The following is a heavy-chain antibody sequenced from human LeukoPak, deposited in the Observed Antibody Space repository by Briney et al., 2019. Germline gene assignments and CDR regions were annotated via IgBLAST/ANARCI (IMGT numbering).Heavy chain of an antibody. CDR1: GFTFSSYA. Sequence: GRSLRLSCAASGFTFSSYAMHWVRQAPGKGLEWVAVISYDGSNKYYADSVKGRFTISRDNSKSTLYLQMNSLRAEDTAVYYCARDQPRTTIRLDYWGQGTLVTVSS. CDR3: ARDQPRTTIRLDY. CDR2: ISYDGSNK. D-gene: IGHD1-1*01. J-gene: IGHJ4*02. V-gene: IGHV3-30-3*01.